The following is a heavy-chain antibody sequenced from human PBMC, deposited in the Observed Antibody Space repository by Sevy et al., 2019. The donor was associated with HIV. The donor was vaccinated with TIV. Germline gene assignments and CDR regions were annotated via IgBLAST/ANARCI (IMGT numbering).Heavy chain of an antibody. V-gene: IGHV3-23*01. CDR1: EFTFSSYA. CDR2: ISGSGRYT. CDR3: AKVTLWELLAAHDAFDV. Sequence: GGSLRLSCAASEFTFSSYAMSWVRQAPGKGLEWVSSISGSGRYTYYADSVEGRFTISRDNSKNTLYVQMNSLRAEDTAVYYCAKVTLWELLAAHDAFDVWGQGTMVTVSS. J-gene: IGHJ3*01. D-gene: IGHD1-26*01.